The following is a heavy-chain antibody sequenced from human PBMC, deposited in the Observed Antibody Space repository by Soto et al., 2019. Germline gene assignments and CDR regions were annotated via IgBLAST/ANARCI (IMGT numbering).Heavy chain of an antibody. CDR1: GGSTRSSEYQ. CDR3: AHCVGGGNSCYFDC. Sequence: TLSLTCSVSGGSTRSSEYQWVWIRQPPGKGLEWIGNVYYNGNTYYSPSLKSRLTIAKDTSKNQVVLTMSNMDPVDTATYYCAHCVGGGNSCYFDCWGQGTLVTVSS. J-gene: IGHJ4*02. D-gene: IGHD1-26*01. V-gene: IGHV2-5*01. CDR2: VYYNGNT.